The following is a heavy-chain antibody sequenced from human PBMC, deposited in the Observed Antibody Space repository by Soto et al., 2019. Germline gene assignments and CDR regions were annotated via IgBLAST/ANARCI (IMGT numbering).Heavy chain of an antibody. D-gene: IGHD2-15*01. V-gene: IGHV4-59*01. Sequence: SETLSLTCTVSGCSISSYYWSWIRQPPGKGLEWIGYIYYSGSTNYNPSLKSRVTISVDTSKNQFSLKLSSVTAADTAVYYCASTPYCSGGSCYSPFDYWGQGTLVTVSS. CDR1: GCSISSYY. J-gene: IGHJ4*02. CDR2: IYYSGST. CDR3: ASTPYCSGGSCYSPFDY.